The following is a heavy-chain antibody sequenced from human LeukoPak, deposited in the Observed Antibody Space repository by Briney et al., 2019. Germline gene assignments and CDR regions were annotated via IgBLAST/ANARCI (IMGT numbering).Heavy chain of an antibody. CDR2: ISYDGSNK. V-gene: IGHV3-30*04. CDR1: GFTFSSYA. J-gene: IGHJ3*02. Sequence: PGGPLRLSCAASGFTFSSYAMHWVRQAPGKGLEWVAVISYDGSNKYYADSVKGRFTTSRDNSKNTLYLQMNSLRAEDTAVYYCTFGFDDAFDIWGQGTMVTVSS. D-gene: IGHD3-10*01. CDR3: TFGFDDAFDI.